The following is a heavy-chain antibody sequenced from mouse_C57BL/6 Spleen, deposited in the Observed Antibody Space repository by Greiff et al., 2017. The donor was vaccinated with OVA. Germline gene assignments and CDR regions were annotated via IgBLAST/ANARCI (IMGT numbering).Heavy chain of an antibody. CDR1: GYTFTSYW. J-gene: IGHJ1*03. D-gene: IGHD2-10*02. Sequence: VQLQQPGAELVMPGASVKLSCKASGYTFTSYWMHWVKPRPGQGLEWIGEIDPSDSYTNYNQKFKGKSTLTVDKSSSTAYMQLSSLTSEDSAVYYCAGGIGYGNYWYFDVWGTGTTVTVSS. V-gene: IGHV1-69*01. CDR3: AGGIGYGNYWYFDV. CDR2: IDPSDSYT.